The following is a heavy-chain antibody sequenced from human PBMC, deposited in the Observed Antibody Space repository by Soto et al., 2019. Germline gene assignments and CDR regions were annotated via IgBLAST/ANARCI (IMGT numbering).Heavy chain of an antibody. Sequence: SETLSLTCTVSGGSISSSSYYWGWIRQPPGKGLEWIGSIYYSGSTYYNPSLKSRVTISVDTSKNQFSLKLSSVTAADTAVYYCARNSNTVTTDNWFDPWGQGNLVTVSS. D-gene: IGHD4-4*01. CDR2: IYYSGST. J-gene: IGHJ5*02. V-gene: IGHV4-39*01. CDR1: GGSISSSSYY. CDR3: ARNSNTVTTDNWFDP.